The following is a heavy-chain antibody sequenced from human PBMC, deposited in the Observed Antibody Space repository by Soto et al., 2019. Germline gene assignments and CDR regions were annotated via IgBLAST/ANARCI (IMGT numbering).Heavy chain of an antibody. CDR1: GGTFSSYA. J-gene: IGHJ6*02. D-gene: IGHD5-12*01. V-gene: IGHV1-69*13. CDR2: IIPIFGTA. Sequence: SVKVSCKASGGTFSSYAISWVRQAPGQGLEWMGGIIPIFGTANYAQKFQGRVTITADESTSTAYMELSSLRSEDTAVYYCARVRPTSGLHYYYGMDVWGQGTTVTVSS. CDR3: ARVRPTSGLHYYYGMDV.